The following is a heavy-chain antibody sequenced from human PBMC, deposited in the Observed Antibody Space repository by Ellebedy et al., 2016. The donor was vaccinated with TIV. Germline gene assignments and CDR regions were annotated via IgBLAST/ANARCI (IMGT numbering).Heavy chain of an antibody. J-gene: IGHJ3*02. Sequence: ASVKVSXXASGYSFIDYYIQWLRQAPGQGLEWVGCINPKNGATSYAQKFQGRVTVTRDTSISTAYVDLSSLRSDDTAIYYCARDEANPFDIWGQGTMVTVSS. CDR3: ARDEANPFDI. V-gene: IGHV1-2*02. CDR1: GYSFIDYY. CDR2: INPKNGAT.